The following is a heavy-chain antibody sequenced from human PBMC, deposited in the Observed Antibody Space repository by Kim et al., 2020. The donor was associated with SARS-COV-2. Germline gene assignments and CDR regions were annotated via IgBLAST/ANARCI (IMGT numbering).Heavy chain of an antibody. CDR3: AKCNGGILTGYYKGIDY. CDR1: GFTFSSYA. CDR2: ISGSGGST. V-gene: IGHV3-23*01. J-gene: IGHJ4*02. D-gene: IGHD3-9*01. Sequence: GGSLRLSCAASGFTFSSYAMSWVRQAPGKGLEWVSAISGSGGSTYYADSVKGRFTISRDNSKNTLYLQMNSLRAEDTAVYYCAKCNGGILTGYYKGIDYWGQGTLVTGSS.